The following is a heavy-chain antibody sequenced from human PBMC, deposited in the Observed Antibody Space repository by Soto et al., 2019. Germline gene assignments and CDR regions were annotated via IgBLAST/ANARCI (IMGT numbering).Heavy chain of an antibody. Sequence: GGSLRLSCAASGSTFSNAWMSRVRQAPGKGLEWVGRVKSKSNGGTTDYAASVKGRFTISRDDSKNTLCLQMNSLKTEDTAVYYCTTLGFDPWGQGTLVTVSS. V-gene: IGHV3-15*01. CDR3: TTLGFDP. J-gene: IGHJ5*02. CDR2: VKSKSNGGTT. CDR1: GSTFSNAW.